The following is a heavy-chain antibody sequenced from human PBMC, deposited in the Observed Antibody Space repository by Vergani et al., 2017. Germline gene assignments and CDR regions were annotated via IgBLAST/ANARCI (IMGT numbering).Heavy chain of an antibody. CDR3: ARGSGALRGVRGWFDP. J-gene: IGHJ5*02. CDR1: GGSISSGGYY. CDR2: IYYSGST. V-gene: IGHV4-31*03. D-gene: IGHD3-10*01. Sequence: QVQLQESGPGLVKPSQTLSLTCTVSGGSISSGGYYWSWIRQHPGKGLEWIGYIYYSGSTYYNPSLKSRVHISVNTSKNQFSLKLSAVTAADTAVYYCARGSGALRGVRGWFDPWGQGTLVTVSS.